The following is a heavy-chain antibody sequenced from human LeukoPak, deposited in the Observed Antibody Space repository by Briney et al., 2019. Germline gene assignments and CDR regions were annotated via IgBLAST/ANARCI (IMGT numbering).Heavy chain of an antibody. CDR3: AREDIVVVPAAIDV. CDR2: IYTSGRT. CDR1: GGSISYYY. D-gene: IGHD2-2*01. J-gene: IGHJ6*04. V-gene: IGHV4-4*07. Sequence: SETLSLTCTVSGGSISYYYWNWIRQPAGKGLEWIGRIYTSGRTYYNPSLKSRVSMSVDTSKNQFSLKLSSVTAADTAVYYCAREDIVVVPAAIDVWGKGTTVTISS.